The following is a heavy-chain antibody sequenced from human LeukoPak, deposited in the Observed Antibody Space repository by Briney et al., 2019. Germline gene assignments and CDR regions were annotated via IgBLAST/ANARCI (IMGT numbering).Heavy chain of an antibody. J-gene: IGHJ3*02. CDR1: GYTFTSYG. Sequence: ASVKVSCKASGYTFTSYGISWVRQAPGQGLEWMGWISAYNGNTNYAQKLQGRVTMTTDTSTSTAYMELRSLRSDDTAVYYCARSLRAHCSSTSCYSGGLDAFDIWGQGTMATVSS. D-gene: IGHD2-2*01. CDR2: ISAYNGNT. CDR3: ARSLRAHCSSTSCYSGGLDAFDI. V-gene: IGHV1-18*01.